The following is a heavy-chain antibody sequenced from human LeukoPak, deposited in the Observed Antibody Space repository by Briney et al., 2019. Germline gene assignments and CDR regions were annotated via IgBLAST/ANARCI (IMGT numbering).Heavy chain of an antibody. D-gene: IGHD2-2*03. Sequence: GGSLRLSCAASGFTFSSYWMSWVRPAPGRGLEWVANMNQDGSQKYYVDSVRDRFTISRDNAKNSLYLQMNSLRDEDTAVYYCASGSLARGGSDYWGQGTLVTVSS. V-gene: IGHV3-7*01. CDR1: GFTFSSYW. CDR2: MNQDGSQK. J-gene: IGHJ4*02. CDR3: ASGSLARGGSDY.